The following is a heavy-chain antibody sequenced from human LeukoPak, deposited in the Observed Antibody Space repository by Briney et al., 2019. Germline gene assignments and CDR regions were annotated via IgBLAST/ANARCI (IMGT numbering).Heavy chain of an antibody. D-gene: IGHD2-2*02. CDR3: ARDALIVVVPAAINWFDP. J-gene: IGHJ5*02. CDR1: GFTFSDYY. V-gene: IGHV3-11*04. Sequence: GGSLRLSCAASGFTFSDYYMSWIRQAPGKGLEWVSYISSSGSTIYYADSVKGRFTISRDNAKNSLYLQMNSLRAEDTAVYYCARDALIVVVPAAINWFDPWGQGTLVTVSS. CDR2: ISSSGSTI.